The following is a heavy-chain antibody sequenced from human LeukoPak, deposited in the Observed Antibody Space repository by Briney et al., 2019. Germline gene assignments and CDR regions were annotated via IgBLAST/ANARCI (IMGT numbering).Heavy chain of an antibody. CDR2: ISAYNGNT. J-gene: IGHJ4*02. CDR3: ASSDTAMVSGY. V-gene: IGHV1-18*01. Sequence: GIXWVRQAPGQGLEWMGWISAYNGNTNYAQKLQGRVTMTTDTSTSTAYMELRSLRSDDTAVYYCASSDTAMVSGYWGQGTLVTVSS. CDR1: G. D-gene: IGHD5-18*01.